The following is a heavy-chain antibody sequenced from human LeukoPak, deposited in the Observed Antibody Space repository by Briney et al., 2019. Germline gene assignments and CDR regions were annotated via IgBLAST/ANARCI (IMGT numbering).Heavy chain of an antibody. J-gene: IGHJ5*02. D-gene: IGHD3-16*01. CDR2: IYSDGST. CDR3: ATYRQVLLSFEA. Sequence: GGSLRLSCAASGLTVRNNYMSWVRQSPGKGLEWVSVIYSDGSTYYEDSVRGRFTISRDNSKSTQFLQMNSLRAEDTAIYYCATYRQVLLSFEAWGQGTLVTVSS. CDR1: GLTVRNNY. V-gene: IGHV3-53*01.